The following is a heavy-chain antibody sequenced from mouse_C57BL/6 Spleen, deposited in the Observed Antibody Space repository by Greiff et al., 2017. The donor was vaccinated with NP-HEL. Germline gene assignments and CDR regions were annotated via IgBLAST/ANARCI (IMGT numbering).Heavy chain of an antibody. CDR2: IYPSDSET. V-gene: IGHV1-61*01. J-gene: IGHJ2*01. Sequence: QVQLQQPGAELVRPGSSVKLSCKASGYTFTSYWMDWVKQRPGQGLEWIGNIYPSDSETHYNQKFKDKATLTVDKSSSTAYMKLSSLTSDDSAVYYCGRRWDEGNYFDYWGQGTTLTVSS. D-gene: IGHD4-1*01. CDR1: GYTFTSYW. CDR3: GRRWDEGNYFDY.